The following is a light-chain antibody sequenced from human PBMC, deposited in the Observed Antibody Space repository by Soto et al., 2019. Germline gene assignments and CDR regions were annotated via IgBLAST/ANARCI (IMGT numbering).Light chain of an antibody. V-gene: IGKV3-20*01. CDR1: QNVDSNY. Sequence: DIGLTRTPGTLSLSRVERASLSFMASQNVDSNYLAWYQQKPGQAPRLLIYGASGRATGIPDRFSGSGSGTDFTLTISRLEPEDFAVYFCQQYNYLLTFGQGTRLEIK. CDR3: QQYNYLLT. CDR2: GAS. J-gene: IGKJ5*01.